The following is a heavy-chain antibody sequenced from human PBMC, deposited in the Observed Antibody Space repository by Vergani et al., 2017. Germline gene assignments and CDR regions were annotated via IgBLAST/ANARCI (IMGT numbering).Heavy chain of an antibody. CDR2: IYYSGST. J-gene: IGHJ3*02. CDR3: AREGPHYVWGSYREKHHAFDI. CDR1: GGSISSSSYY. D-gene: IGHD3-16*02. V-gene: IGHV4-39*07. Sequence: QLQLQESGPGLVKPSEPLSLTCTVSGGSISSSSYYWGWIRQPPGKGLEWIGSIYYSGSTYYNPSLKSRVTISVDTSKNQFSLKLSSVTAADTAVYYCAREGPHYVWGSYREKHHAFDIWGQGTMVTVSS.